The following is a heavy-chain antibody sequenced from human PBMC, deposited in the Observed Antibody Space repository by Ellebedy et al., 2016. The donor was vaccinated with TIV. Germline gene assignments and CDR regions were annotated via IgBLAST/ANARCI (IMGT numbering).Heavy chain of an antibody. V-gene: IGHV4-39*01. D-gene: IGHD2-2*01. CDR3: ATSSSNSWAIMDI. CDR2: LYYSGST. CDR1: GGSISSSSYY. J-gene: IGHJ3*02. Sequence: GSLRLXXTVSGGSISSSSYYWGWIRQPPGKGLEWIGNLYYSGSTYYNPSLKSRVTISVDTSKNQFSLKLSSVTAADTAVYYCATSSSNSWAIMDIWGQGTMVTVSS.